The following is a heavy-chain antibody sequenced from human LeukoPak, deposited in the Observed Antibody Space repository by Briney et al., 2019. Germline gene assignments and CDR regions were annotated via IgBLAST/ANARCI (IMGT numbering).Heavy chain of an antibody. CDR1: GFTFSSFN. CDR2: IYSYGST. V-gene: IGHV3-66*01. Sequence: GGSLRLSCAASGFTFSSFNMTWVRHTPGKGLEWVPVIYSYGSTHHADSVKGRFTISRDNSKNTLYLPMNSLRAEDTGVYYCAREKRGTEAYYGMDVWGQGTTVTVSS. J-gene: IGHJ6*02. D-gene: IGHD1-1*01. CDR3: AREKRGTEAYYGMDV.